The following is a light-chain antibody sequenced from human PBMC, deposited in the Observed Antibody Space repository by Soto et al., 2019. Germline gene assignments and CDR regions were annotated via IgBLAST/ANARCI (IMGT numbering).Light chain of an antibody. Sequence: EIVLTQSPGTLSLSPGERATLSCRASQSVSNSYLAWYQQKPGQAPRLLIYDSSSRATGIPARFSGSGSGTAFTLTISSLQSEDFAVYYCQQYNNWPPLTFGGGTKVEIK. CDR3: QQYNNWPPLT. CDR1: QSVSNSY. J-gene: IGKJ4*01. V-gene: IGKV3D-15*01. CDR2: DSS.